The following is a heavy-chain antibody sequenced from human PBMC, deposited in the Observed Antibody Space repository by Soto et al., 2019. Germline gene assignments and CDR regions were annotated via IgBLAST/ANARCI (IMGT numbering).Heavy chain of an antibody. J-gene: IGHJ4*02. CDR2: INHSGST. V-gene: IGHV4-34*01. D-gene: IGHD6-19*01. Sequence: PSETLSLTCAVYGGSFSGYYWSWIRQPPGKGLEWIGEINHSGSTNYNPSLKSRVTISVDTSKNQFSLKLSSVTAADTAVYYCARGPRRYIAVVLSTPYYFDYWGQGTLVTVSS. CDR1: GGSFSGYY. CDR3: ARGPRRYIAVVLSTPYYFDY.